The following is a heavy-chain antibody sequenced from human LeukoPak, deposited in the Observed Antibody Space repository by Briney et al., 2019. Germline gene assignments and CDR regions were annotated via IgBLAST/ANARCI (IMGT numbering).Heavy chain of an antibody. CDR1: GFTFSDFA. V-gene: IGHV3-21*01. Sequence: GGSLRLSCAASGFTFSDFAMNWVRQAPGKGLEWVSSITRVSTYTYYSESVQGRFTISRDNAKNSLYLQMNSLRAEDTAVYYCARVDCSSTSCVGVSYYYMDVWGKGTTVTVSS. D-gene: IGHD2-2*01. J-gene: IGHJ6*03. CDR3: ARVDCSSTSCVGVSYYYMDV. CDR2: ITRVSTYT.